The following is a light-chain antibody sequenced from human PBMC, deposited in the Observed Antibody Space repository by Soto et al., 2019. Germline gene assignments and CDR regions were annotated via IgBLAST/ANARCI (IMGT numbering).Light chain of an antibody. CDR1: QSLNSFY. J-gene: IGKJ1*01. CDR2: GSS. Sequence: EIVLTQSPGTLSLSPGERATLSCRASQSLNSFYLAWYQQKPGQAPRLLIYGSSNRATGIPDRFSGSGSGTDFTLTISRLDLEDFAVYDCQQYDISPRTCGQGTKVDIK. V-gene: IGKV3-20*01. CDR3: QQYDISPRT.